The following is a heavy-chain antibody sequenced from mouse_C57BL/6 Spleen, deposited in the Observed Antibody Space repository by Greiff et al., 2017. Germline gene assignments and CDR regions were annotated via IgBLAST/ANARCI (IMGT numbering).Heavy chain of an antibody. Sequence: VQLQQSGTELVKPGASVKLSCKASGYTFTSYWMHWVKQRPGQGLEWIGNINPSNGGTNYNEKFKSKATLTLDKSSSTAYRQRSSLTSEDSGVYYCARTAQEAMDYWGQGTSVTVSS. CDR1: GYTFTSYW. J-gene: IGHJ4*01. D-gene: IGHD3-2*02. V-gene: IGHV1-53*01. CDR3: ARTAQEAMDY. CDR2: INPSNGGT.